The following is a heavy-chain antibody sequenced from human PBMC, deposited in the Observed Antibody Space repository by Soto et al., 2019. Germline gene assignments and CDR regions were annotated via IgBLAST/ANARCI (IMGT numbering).Heavy chain of an antibody. CDR2: IYYSGST. J-gene: IGHJ6*03. D-gene: IGHD2-2*01. V-gene: IGHV4-59*01. CDR3: ARVGVPEYCSSTSCYAERYYYYYYMDV. Sequence: SETLSLTCTVSGGSISSYYWSWIRQPPGKGLEWIGYIYYSGSTNYNPSLKSRVTISVDTSKNQLSLKLSSLTAADTAVYYCARVGVPEYCSSTSCYAERYYYYYYMDVWGKGTTVTVSS. CDR1: GGSISSYY.